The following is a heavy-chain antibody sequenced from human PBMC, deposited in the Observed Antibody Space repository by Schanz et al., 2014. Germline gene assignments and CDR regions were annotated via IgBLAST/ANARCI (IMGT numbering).Heavy chain of an antibody. J-gene: IGHJ5*02. Sequence: GPEVKEPGASVKVSCEASRYTFNTYGLNWVRQAPGQGLEWMGWISAYTNNTNYAQKVQGRVTMTTDTSTGTAYMELRSLRSDDTAVEYCARDRRRYCSTASCLHDNWFDPWGQGTLVIVSS. CDR1: RYTFNTYG. V-gene: IGHV1-18*01. CDR2: ISAYTNNT. CDR3: ARDRRRYCSTASCLHDNWFDP. D-gene: IGHD2-2*01.